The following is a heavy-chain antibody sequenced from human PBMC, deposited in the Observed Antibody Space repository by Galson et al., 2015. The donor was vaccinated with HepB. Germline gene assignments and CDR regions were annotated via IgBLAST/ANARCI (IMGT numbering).Heavy chain of an antibody. Sequence: YTFTSYAMHWVRQAPGQRLEWLGWINAGNGNTKYSQKFQGRVTITRDTSTSTAYMELRSLRSDDTAVYYCAVYSSSSNGGFDYWGQGTLVTVSS. D-gene: IGHD6-6*01. CDR1: YTFTSYA. V-gene: IGHV1-3*01. CDR3: AVYSSSSNGGFDY. CDR2: INAGNGNT. J-gene: IGHJ4*02.